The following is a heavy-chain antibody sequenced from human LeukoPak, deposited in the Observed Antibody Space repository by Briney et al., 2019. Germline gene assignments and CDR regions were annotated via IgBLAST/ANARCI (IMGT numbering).Heavy chain of an antibody. CDR3: AKDIYCGGDCYIRAGDS. Sequence: GGSLRLSCAASGFTFSSYWMSWVRQAPGKGLEWVANIKQDGSEKYYVDSVKGRFTISRDNAKNSLYLQMNSLRAEDTAIYYCAKDIYCGGDCYIRAGDSWGQGTLVTVSS. D-gene: IGHD2-21*02. J-gene: IGHJ4*02. CDR2: IKQDGSEK. CDR1: GFTFSSYW. V-gene: IGHV3-7*03.